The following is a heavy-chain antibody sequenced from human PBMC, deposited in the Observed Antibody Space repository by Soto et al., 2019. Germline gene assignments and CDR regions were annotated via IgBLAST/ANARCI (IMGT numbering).Heavy chain of an antibody. J-gene: IGHJ6*02. Sequence: PVESLKISFNASGYSFTTYWIAWVLQMPANGLEWVGIINPGDSDIRYSPSFQGQVTISADNSISTADLQWSSLKASDTGMYYCASTAAYYDFWSGYYTGFYYYGMDVWGQGTMVTVSS. D-gene: IGHD3-3*01. CDR3: ASTAAYYDFWSGYYTGFYYYGMDV. CDR1: GYSFTTYW. V-gene: IGHV5-51*01. CDR2: INPGDSDI.